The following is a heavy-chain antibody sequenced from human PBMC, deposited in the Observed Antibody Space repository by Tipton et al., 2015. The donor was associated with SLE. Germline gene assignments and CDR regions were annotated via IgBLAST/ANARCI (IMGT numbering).Heavy chain of an antibody. J-gene: IGHJ4*02. CDR1: GGSISGYS. Sequence: LRLSCTVSGGSISGYSWSWVRQPPGKGLEWIGYIYYSGSTNYNPSLKSRVTISVDTSKNQFSLKLSSVTAADTAVYYCARGHYGRHSPFGYWGQGTLVTVSS. CDR3: ARGHYGRHSPFGY. V-gene: IGHV4-59*12. D-gene: IGHD4-23*01. CDR2: IYYSGST.